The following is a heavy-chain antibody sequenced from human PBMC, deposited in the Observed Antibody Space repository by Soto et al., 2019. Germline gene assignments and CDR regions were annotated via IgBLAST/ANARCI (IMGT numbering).Heavy chain of an antibody. D-gene: IGHD2-2*01. CDR1: GFSLSTSGVG. V-gene: IGHV2-5*02. J-gene: IGHJ5*02. CDR3: AHIHPPAATGTWFDP. Sequence: SGPTLVNPTQTLTLTCTFSGFSLSTSGVGVGWIRQPPGKALEWLALIYWDDDKRYSPSLKSRLTITKDTSKDQVVLTMTNMDPVDTATYFCAHIHPPAATGTWFDPWGQGTLVTVSS. CDR2: IYWDDDK.